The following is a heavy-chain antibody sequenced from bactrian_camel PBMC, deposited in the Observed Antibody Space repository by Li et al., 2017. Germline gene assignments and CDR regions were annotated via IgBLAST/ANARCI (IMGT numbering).Heavy chain of an antibody. J-gene: IGHJ4*01. Sequence: VQLAESGGGSVQPGGSLKLSCVASERGLNRNCMVWFRQTPGKEREGVAAIHTSGSSTYYADSAKGRFTISQEIANHTLYLQMNSLKPEDTAMYYCAADCSVDSGSGIPTEYRYRGQGTQVTVS. D-gene: IGHD3*01. CDR3: AADCSVDSGSGIPTEYRY. V-gene: IGHV3S54*01. CDR1: ERGLNRNC. CDR2: IHTSGSST.